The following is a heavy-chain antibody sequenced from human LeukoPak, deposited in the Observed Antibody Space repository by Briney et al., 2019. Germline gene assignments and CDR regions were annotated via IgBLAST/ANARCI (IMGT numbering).Heavy chain of an antibody. J-gene: IGHJ4*02. CDR2: INPNNGGT. CDR1: GYTFTGYY. Sequence: GASVKVSCKASGYTFTGYYMHWVRQAPGQGLEWMGGINPNNGGTNFAQKFQGRVTMTSDTSMSTAYMELSSLRSEDTAVYYCAASYGVVTAALDYWGQGTLVTVSS. V-gene: IGHV1-2*02. D-gene: IGHD2-21*02. CDR3: AASYGVVTAALDY.